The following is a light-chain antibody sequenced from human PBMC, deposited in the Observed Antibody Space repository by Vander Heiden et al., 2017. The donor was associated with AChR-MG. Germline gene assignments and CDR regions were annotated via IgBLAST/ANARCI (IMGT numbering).Light chain of an antibody. J-gene: IGKJ1*01. CDR2: LGS. CDR1: QSLLHSNGYTY. V-gene: IGKV2-28*01. Sequence: EIVMTQSPLSLPVTPGEPASISCRSSQSLLHSNGYTYLDWYLQKPVQSPQLLIYLGSNRASGVPDRFSGSASGTDFTLKIRIVDAEDVGVYYCREALQTPQTFGQGTKVEIK. CDR3: REALQTPQT.